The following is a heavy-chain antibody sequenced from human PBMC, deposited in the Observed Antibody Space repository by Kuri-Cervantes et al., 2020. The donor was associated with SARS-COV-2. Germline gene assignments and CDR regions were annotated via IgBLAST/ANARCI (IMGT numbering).Heavy chain of an antibody. Sequence: GESLKISCAASGFTFSDYYMSWIRQAPGKGLEWVAVISYDGSNKYYADSVKGRFTISRDNSKNTLYLQMNSLRSDDTAVYYCARDSEILYGSTSCPDYRGQGTLVTVSS. CDR3: ARDSEILYGSTSCPDY. D-gene: IGHD2-2*01. V-gene: IGHV3-30-3*01. CDR1: GFTFSDYY. J-gene: IGHJ4*02. CDR2: ISYDGSNK.